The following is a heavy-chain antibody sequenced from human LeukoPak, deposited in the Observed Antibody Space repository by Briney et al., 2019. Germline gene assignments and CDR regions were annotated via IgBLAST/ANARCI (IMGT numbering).Heavy chain of an antibody. CDR1: GFTFSSYW. CDR3: ARDDCSSISCYHNWFDP. J-gene: IGHJ5*02. Sequence: GGSLRLSCAASGFTFSSYWMSWVRQAPGKGREWVANIKQYGSEKYYVDSVKGRFTIYRDNAKTSLYLQMTSLRAEDKAVYYCARDDCSSISCYHNWFDPWGQGTLVTVSS. CDR2: IKQYGSEK. D-gene: IGHD2-2*01. V-gene: IGHV3-7*01.